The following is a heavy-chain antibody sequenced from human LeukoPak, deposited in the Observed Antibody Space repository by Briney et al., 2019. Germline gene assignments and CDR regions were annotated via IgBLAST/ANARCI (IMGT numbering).Heavy chain of an antibody. CDR1: GGSISSSNYY. D-gene: IGHD6-13*01. CDR3: AREGRAAAARLYYFDY. J-gene: IGHJ4*02. V-gene: IGHV4-61*01. Sequence: SETLSLTCTVSGGSISSSNYYWSWIRQPPGKGLEWIGYIYYSGSTNYNPSLKSRVTISVDTSKNQFSLKLSSVTAADTAVYYCAREGRAAAARLYYFDYWGQGTLVTVSS. CDR2: IYYSGST.